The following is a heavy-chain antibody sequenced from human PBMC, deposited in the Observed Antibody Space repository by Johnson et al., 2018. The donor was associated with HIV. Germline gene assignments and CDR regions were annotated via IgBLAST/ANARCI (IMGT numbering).Heavy chain of an antibody. CDR2: IGTAGDT. D-gene: IGHD6-19*01. CDR1: GFTFSSYD. Sequence: VQLVESGGGLVQPGGSLRLSCAASGFTFSSYDMHWVRQATGKGLEWVSAIGTAGDTYYPGSVKGRFTIYRENAKNSLYLQMNSLRAGDTAVYYCARGRAVGGEDAFDIWGQGTMVTVSS. CDR3: ARGRAVGGEDAFDI. J-gene: IGHJ3*02. V-gene: IGHV3-13*01.